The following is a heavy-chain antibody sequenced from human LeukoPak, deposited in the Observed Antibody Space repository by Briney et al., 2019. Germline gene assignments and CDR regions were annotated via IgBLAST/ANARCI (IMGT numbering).Heavy chain of an antibody. J-gene: IGHJ5*02. CDR1: GSSISYYY. Sequence: SETLSLTCTVSGSSISYYYWTWIRQSPGKGLEWIGQIYYTGSTYYNPSLKRRVTISVDTSRSQFSLNLTSVTAADTAVYHCARGGTYNDILSFDPWGQGTLVTVSS. CDR3: ARGGTYNDILSFDP. V-gene: IGHV4-59*01. CDR2: IYYTGST. D-gene: IGHD3-9*01.